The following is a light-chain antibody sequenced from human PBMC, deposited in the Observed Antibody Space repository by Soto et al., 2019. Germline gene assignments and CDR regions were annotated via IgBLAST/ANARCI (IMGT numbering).Light chain of an antibody. CDR2: EVT. CDR1: RSDVGANNY. V-gene: IGLV2-8*01. Sequence: QSALTQPPSASGSPGQSVAISCTGTRSDVGANNYVSWYQQYPRKAPKLIIYEVTKRPSGVPDRFSGSKSGNTASLTVSGLQPEDEADYYCSTYGGSKVFGGGTKLTVL. CDR3: STYGGSKV. J-gene: IGLJ2*01.